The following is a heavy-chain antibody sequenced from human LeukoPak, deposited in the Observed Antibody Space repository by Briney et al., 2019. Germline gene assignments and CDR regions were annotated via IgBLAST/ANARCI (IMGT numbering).Heavy chain of an antibody. CDR1: GYTFTGYY. CDR2: INPNSGGT. J-gene: IGHJ5*02. CDR3: ARDPSSSWYLYNWFDP. D-gene: IGHD6-13*01. Sequence: GASVKVSCKASGYTFTGYYMHWVRQAPGQGLEWMGRINPNSGGTNYAQKFQGRVTMTRDTSISTAYMELSRLRSDDTAVYYYARDPSSSWYLYNWFDPWGQGTLVTVSS. V-gene: IGHV1-2*06.